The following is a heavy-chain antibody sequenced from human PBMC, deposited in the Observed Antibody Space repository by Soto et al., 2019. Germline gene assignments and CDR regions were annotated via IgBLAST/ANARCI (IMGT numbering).Heavy chain of an antibody. CDR2: ISSTGQNI. Sequence: QVRLVESGGDLVKPGESLRLSCVASGFTFIDYYMNWVRQAPGKGLEWISYISSTGQNIYYSDSVKGRFIVSRDNAKNSLFLQMTSLTADDTAVYYCGRSHGAGSYWGQGTRVTVSS. V-gene: IGHV3-11*01. J-gene: IGHJ4*02. CDR1: GFTFIDYY. D-gene: IGHD4-17*01. CDR3: GRSHGAGSY.